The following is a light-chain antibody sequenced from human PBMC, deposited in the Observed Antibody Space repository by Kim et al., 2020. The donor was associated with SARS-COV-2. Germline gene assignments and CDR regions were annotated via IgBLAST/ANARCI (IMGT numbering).Light chain of an antibody. CDR2: QDS. Sequence: VSAGQTASITCSGDKLGDKYACWYQQKPGQSPVLVIYQDSKRPSGIPERFSGSNSGNTATLTISGTQAMDEADYYWQAWDSSTAYVFGTGTKVTVL. J-gene: IGLJ1*01. V-gene: IGLV3-1*01. CDR1: KLGDKY. CDR3: QAWDSSTAYV.